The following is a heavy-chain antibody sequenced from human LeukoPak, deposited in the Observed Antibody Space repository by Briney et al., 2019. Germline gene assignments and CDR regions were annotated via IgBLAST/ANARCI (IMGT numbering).Heavy chain of an antibody. J-gene: IGHJ4*02. V-gene: IGHV3-23*01. Sequence: PGGSLRLSCAASGFTFSSYAMSWVRQAPGKGLEWVSVISGSGGSTYYADSVKGRFTISRDNSKNTLHLQMNNLRAEDTAVYYCAKAEFNSGWYYFAYWGQGTLVTVSS. D-gene: IGHD6-19*01. CDR3: AKAEFNSGWYYFAY. CDR2: ISGSGGST. CDR1: GFTFSSYA.